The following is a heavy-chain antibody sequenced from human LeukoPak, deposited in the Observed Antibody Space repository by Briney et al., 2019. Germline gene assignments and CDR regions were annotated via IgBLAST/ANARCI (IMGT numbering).Heavy chain of an antibody. D-gene: IGHD2-15*01. CDR1: GFTFDNYA. CDR3: AKTVAATIHYGMDV. CDR2: ITGSSHDT. Sequence: GGSLRLSCVASGFTFDNYAMSWVRQAPGKGLEWVSAITGSSHDTYHADSVKGRFTISRDNSKNTLYLQMNSLRAEDTAVYYCAKTVAATIHYGMDVWGQGTTVTVSS. V-gene: IGHV3-23*01. J-gene: IGHJ6*02.